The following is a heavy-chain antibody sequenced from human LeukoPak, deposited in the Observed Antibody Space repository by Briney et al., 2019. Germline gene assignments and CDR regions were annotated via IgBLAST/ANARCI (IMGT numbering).Heavy chain of an antibody. CDR3: ARGPIVVVPAATNWFAP. V-gene: IGHV1-69*04. D-gene: IGHD2-2*01. CDR1: GGTFSSYA. Sequence: ASVKVSCKASGGTFSSYAISWVRQAPGQGLEWMGRIIPILGIANHAQKFQGRDTITADKSTSTAYIELSSLRPEDTAVYYCARGPIVVVPAATNWFAPWGQGTLVTVSS. J-gene: IGHJ5*02. CDR2: IIPILGIA.